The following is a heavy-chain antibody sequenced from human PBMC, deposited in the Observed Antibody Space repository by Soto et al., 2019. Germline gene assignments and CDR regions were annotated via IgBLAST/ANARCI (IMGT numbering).Heavy chain of an antibody. CDR3: ARDGSPIAAADMN. D-gene: IGHD6-13*01. CDR1: GFTFSSYS. Sequence: GGSLRLSCAASGFTFSSYSMNCVRQAPGKGLEWVSSISSSSSYIYYADSVKGRFTISRDNAKNSLYLQMNSLRAEDTAVYYCARDGSPIAAADMNWGQGTLVTVSS. J-gene: IGHJ4*02. V-gene: IGHV3-21*01. CDR2: ISSSSSYI.